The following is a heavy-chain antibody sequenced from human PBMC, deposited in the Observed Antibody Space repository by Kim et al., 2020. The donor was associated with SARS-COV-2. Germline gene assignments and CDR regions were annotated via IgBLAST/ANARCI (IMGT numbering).Heavy chain of an antibody. Sequence: GGSLRLSCAASGFTFSSYGMHWVRQAPGKGLEWVSVISYDGSNKYYADSVKGRFTISRDNSKNTLYLQMNSLRAEDTAVYYCAKDRGGDPPGGMDVWGQGTTVTDSS. CDR2: ISYDGSNK. CDR1: GFTFSSYG. J-gene: IGHJ6*02. D-gene: IGHD2-21*02. CDR3: AKDRGGDPPGGMDV. V-gene: IGHV3-30*18.